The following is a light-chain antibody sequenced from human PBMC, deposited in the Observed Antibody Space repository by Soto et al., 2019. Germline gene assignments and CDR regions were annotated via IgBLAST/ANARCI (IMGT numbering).Light chain of an antibody. J-gene: IGLJ2*01. CDR2: RNG. CDR3: AVWDDSLDGVV. Sequence: QAVVTQPPSVSGAPGQRVTISCTGDSSNIGTPHDVQWYQQLPGTAPKLLIYRNGQRPSGVPDRFSGSKSGTSASLAISGLRSEDEADYYCAVWDDSLDGVVFGGGTKLTVL. CDR1: SSNIGTPHD. V-gene: IGLV1-47*01.